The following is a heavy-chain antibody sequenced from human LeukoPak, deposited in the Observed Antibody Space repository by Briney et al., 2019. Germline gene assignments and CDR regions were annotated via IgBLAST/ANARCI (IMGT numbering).Heavy chain of an antibody. J-gene: IGHJ6*02. D-gene: IGHD3-3*01. CDR2: INPSGGST. Sequence: ASVKVSCKASGYTFTIYYMHWVRQAPGQGLEWMGIINPSGGSTSYAQKFQGRVTMTRDTSTSTVYMELSSLRSKDTAVYYCARDFGPVDGTIFGVVISAYGMDVWGQGTTVTVSS. V-gene: IGHV1-46*01. CDR3: ARDFGPVDGTIFGVVISAYGMDV. CDR1: GYTFTIYY.